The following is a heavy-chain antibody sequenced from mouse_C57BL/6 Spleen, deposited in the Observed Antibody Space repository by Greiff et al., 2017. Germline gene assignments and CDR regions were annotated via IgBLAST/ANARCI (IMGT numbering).Heavy chain of an antibody. D-gene: IGHD2-5*01. CDR3: ARSRYSNSPYYFDY. V-gene: IGHV1-55*01. J-gene: IGHJ2*01. CDR2: IYPGSGST. CDR1: GYTFTSYW. Sequence: QVQLQQPGAELVKPGASVKMSCKASGYTFTSYWITWVKQRPGQGLEWIGDIYPGSGSTNYNEKFKSKATLTVDTSSSTAYMQLSSLTSEDSAVYYCARSRYSNSPYYFDYWDQGTTLTVSS.